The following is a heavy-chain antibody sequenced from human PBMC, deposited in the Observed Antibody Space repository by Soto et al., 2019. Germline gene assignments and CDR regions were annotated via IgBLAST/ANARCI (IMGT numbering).Heavy chain of an antibody. V-gene: IGHV1-69*02. J-gene: IGHJ4*02. Sequence: QVQLVQSGAEVKKPGSSVKVSCKASGGTFSSYTISWVRQAPGQGLEWMGRIIPILGIANYAQKFQGRVTITADKSTSTAYMGLSSLRSEDTAVYYCATPSLVGKARVPPSYFVYWGQGTLVTVSS. CDR3: ATPSLVGKARVPPSYFVY. D-gene: IGHD5-18*01. CDR2: IIPILGIA. CDR1: GGTFSSYT.